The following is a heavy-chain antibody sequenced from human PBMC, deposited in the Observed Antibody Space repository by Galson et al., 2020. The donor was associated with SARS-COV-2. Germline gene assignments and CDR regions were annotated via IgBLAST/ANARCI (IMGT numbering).Heavy chain of an antibody. Sequence: SETLSLTCAVSGGSISSSNWWSWVRQPPGQGLEWIGEISHSGSTNYNPSLKSRVTISVDKSKNQFSLKLSSVTAADTDVYYCAKRGYSYGFHAFDIWGQGTMVTVSS. V-gene: IGHV4-4*02. D-gene: IGHD5-18*01. CDR1: GGSISSSNW. CDR2: ISHSGST. J-gene: IGHJ3*02. CDR3: AKRGYSYGFHAFDI.